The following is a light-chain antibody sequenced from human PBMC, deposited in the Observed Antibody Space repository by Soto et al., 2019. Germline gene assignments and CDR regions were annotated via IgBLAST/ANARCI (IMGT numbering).Light chain of an antibody. J-gene: IGLJ1*01. CDR1: SSDVGSFNY. Sequence: QSALTQPASVSGSPGQSITISCTGTSSDVGSFNYVSWYQHHPGKAPKLMIYEVTSRPSGVSNRFSGSKSGNTASLTISGLQAEDEADYYCVSYATSTTLYVFGSGTKVTVL. V-gene: IGLV2-14*01. CDR2: EVT. CDR3: VSYATSTTLYV.